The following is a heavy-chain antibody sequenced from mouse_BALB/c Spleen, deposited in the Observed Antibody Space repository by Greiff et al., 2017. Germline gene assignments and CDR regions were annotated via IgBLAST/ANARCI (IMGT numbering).Heavy chain of an antibody. Sequence: EVMLVESGGGLVKPGGSLKLSCAASGFTFSDYYMYWVRQTPEKRLEWVATISDGGSYTYYPDSVKGRFTISRDNAKNNLYLQMSSLKSEDTAMYYCAREDGNYVFFAYWGQGTLVTVSA. CDR2: ISDGGSYT. CDR3: AREDGNYVFFAY. D-gene: IGHD2-1*01. J-gene: IGHJ3*01. V-gene: IGHV5-4*02. CDR1: GFTFSDYY.